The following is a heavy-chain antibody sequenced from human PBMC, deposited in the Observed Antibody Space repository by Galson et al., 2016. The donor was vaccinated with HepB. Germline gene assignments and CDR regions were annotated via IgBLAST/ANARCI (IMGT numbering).Heavy chain of an antibody. CDR1: GFTFSSYW. V-gene: IGHV3-7*01. CDR2: IKNDGSDK. Sequence: SLRLSCAASGFTFSSYWMTWVRQAPGKGLEWVANIKNDGSDKYYLDSVKGQFTISRDNGKNSVYLQMNSLRAEDTAVYYCASQWLTREGLDYWGQGSLVTVAS. D-gene: IGHD3-22*01. CDR3: ASQWLTREGLDY. J-gene: IGHJ4*02.